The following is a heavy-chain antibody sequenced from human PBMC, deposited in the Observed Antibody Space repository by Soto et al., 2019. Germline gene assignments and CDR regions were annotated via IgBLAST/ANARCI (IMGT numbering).Heavy chain of an antibody. CDR1: GGSFSGYY. J-gene: IGHJ3*02. Sequence: SETLSLTCAVYGGSFSGYYWSWIRQPPGKGLEWIGEINHSGSTNYNPSLKSRVTISVDTSKNQFSLKLSSVTAADTAVYYCARNVDCGGDCYSDAFDIWGQGTMVTVSS. V-gene: IGHV4-34*01. CDR2: INHSGST. CDR3: ARNVDCGGDCYSDAFDI. D-gene: IGHD2-21*01.